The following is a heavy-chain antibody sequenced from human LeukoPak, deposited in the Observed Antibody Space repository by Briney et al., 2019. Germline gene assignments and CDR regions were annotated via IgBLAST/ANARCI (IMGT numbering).Heavy chain of an antibody. CDR3: AKSNYYGSERDAFDI. D-gene: IGHD3-10*01. V-gene: IGHV3-23*01. J-gene: IGHJ3*02. Sequence: PGGSLRLSCAASGFTFSSYAMSWVRQAPAKGLEWVSAISVSGGSTYYADSVKGRFTISRDNSKNTLYLQMNSLRAEDTAVYYCAKSNYYGSERDAFDIWGQGTMVTVSS. CDR2: ISVSGGST. CDR1: GFTFSSYA.